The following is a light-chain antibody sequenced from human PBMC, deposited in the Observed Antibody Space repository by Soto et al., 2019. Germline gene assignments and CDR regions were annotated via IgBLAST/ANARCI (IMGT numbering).Light chain of an antibody. J-gene: IGKJ1*01. V-gene: IGKV3-20*01. CDR3: QQYGSSGT. Sequence: EVVLTQTPGTLSLSPGERATLSCRASQGVNSLFFGWHQQKPGQSPRLLIYGATNRATGIPARFSGSGSGTDFTLTISRLEPEDFAVYYCQQYGSSGTFGQGTKVDIK. CDR2: GAT. CDR1: QGVNSLF.